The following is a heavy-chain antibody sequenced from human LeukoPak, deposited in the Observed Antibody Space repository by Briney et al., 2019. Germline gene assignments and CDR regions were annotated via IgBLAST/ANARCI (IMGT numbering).Heavy chain of an antibody. V-gene: IGHV1-2*02. CDR3: AKDGGGYFYDNSGYYSLGFHH. CDR1: GYTFTGYY. D-gene: IGHD3-22*01. CDR2: INPNRGDT. J-gene: IGHJ1*01. Sequence: ASVKVSCKASGYTFTGYYMHWVRQAPGQGLEWMGWINPNRGDTNYEQKFQGRVTMTRDTYISTVYMELNRLSSDDTAVYFCAKDGGGYFYDNSGYYSLGFHHWGQGTLVTVSS.